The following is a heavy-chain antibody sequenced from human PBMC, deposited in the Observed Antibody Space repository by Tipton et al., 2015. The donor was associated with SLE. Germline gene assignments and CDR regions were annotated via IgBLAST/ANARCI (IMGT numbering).Heavy chain of an antibody. V-gene: IGHV4-59*08. CDR2: IYYSGST. CDR3: ARSPSSGWEYYFDY. Sequence: TLSLTCTVSGGSISSYYWSWIRQPPGRGLEWIGYIYYSGSTNYNPSLKSRVTLSIDRSKNQFSLKLNSVTAADTAVYYCARSPSSGWEYYFDYWGQGTLVTVST. J-gene: IGHJ4*02. D-gene: IGHD6-19*01. CDR1: GGSISSYY.